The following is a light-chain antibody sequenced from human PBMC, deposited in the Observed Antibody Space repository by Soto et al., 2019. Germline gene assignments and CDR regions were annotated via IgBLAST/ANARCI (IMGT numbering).Light chain of an antibody. CDR3: QQYGRLPSGFA. V-gene: IGKV3-20*01. CDR2: GAS. Sequence: EMVLTQSPGTLSLSPGERATLSCRASQTVTSNRLAWDQQKPGQAPRLLIYGASRRATGIPERFSGSGSGTDFTLTISRLEPEDFAVYYCQQYGRLPSGFAFGPGTTLDTK. CDR1: QTVTSNR. J-gene: IGKJ3*01.